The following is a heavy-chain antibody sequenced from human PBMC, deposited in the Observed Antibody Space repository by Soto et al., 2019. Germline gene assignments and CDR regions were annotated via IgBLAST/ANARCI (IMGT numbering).Heavy chain of an antibody. CDR3: ARVYDLWSGYYWFDP. D-gene: IGHD3-3*01. V-gene: IGHV4-59*11. Sequence: SETLSLTCTVSGGSISTHYWTWIRQPPGKGLEWIGFIYDRGITNYNPSLKSRLTISVDTSKNQFSLKLSSVTAADTAVYYCARVYDLWSGYYWFDPWGQGTLVTVSS. CDR2: IYDRGIT. CDR1: GGSISTHY. J-gene: IGHJ5*02.